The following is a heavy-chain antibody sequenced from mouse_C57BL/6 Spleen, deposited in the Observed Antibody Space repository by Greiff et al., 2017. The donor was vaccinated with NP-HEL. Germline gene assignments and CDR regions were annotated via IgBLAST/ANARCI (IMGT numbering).Heavy chain of an antibody. Sequence: EVKLVESGGGLVKPGGSLKLSCAASGFTFSDYGMHWVRQAPEKGLEWVAYISSGSSTIYYADTVKGRFTISRDNAKNTLFLQMTSLRSEDTAMYYCARRDDYDEGFAYWGQGTLVTVSA. CDR3: ARRDDYDEGFAY. V-gene: IGHV5-17*01. CDR1: GFTFSDYG. D-gene: IGHD2-4*01. J-gene: IGHJ3*01. CDR2: ISSGSSTI.